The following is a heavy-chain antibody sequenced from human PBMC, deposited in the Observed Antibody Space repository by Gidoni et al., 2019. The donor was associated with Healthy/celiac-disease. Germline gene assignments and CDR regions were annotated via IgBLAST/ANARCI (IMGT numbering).Heavy chain of an antibody. J-gene: IGHJ4*02. Sequence: QVTLKESGPALVKPTQTLTLTCTFSGFSLSTSGMRVSWIRQPPGKALEWLARIDWDDDKFYSTSLKTRLTISKDTSKNQVVLTMTNMDPVDTATYYWARTELGTGYFDYWGQGTLVTVSS. V-gene: IGHV2-70*04. D-gene: IGHD7-27*01. CDR2: IDWDDDK. CDR3: ARTELGTGYFDY. CDR1: GFSLSTSGMR.